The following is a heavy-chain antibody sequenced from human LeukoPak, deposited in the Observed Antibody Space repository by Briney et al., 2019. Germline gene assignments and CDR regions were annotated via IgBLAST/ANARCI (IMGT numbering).Heavy chain of an antibody. CDR2: IYTSGST. CDR1: GGSISSYY. CDR3: ARASRVTAPHNWFDP. D-gene: IGHD2-21*02. J-gene: IGHJ5*02. Sequence: PSETLSLTCTVSGGSISSYYRSWIRLPAGKGLEWIGRIYTSGSTNYNPSLKSRVTMSVDTSKNQFSLKLSSVTAADTAVYYCARASRVTAPHNWFDPWGQGTLVTVSS. V-gene: IGHV4-4*07.